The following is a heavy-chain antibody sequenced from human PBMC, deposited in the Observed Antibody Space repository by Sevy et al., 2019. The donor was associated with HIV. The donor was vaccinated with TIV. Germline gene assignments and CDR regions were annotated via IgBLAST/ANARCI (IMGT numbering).Heavy chain of an antibody. J-gene: IGHJ4*02. CDR1: GFTSRTYW. Sequence: GGSLRLSCVASGFTSRTYWMTWVRQAPGKGLEWVANIKQDGREKYYVDSVKGRFTISRDNAKISVYLQMDSLRDEDTAVYYCARGGNVVVWGQGTLVTVSS. CDR3: ARGGNVVV. V-gene: IGHV3-7*03. CDR2: IKQDGREK. D-gene: IGHD3-22*01.